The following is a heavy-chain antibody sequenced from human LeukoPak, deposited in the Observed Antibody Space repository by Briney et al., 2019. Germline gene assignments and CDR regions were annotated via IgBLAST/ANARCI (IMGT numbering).Heavy chain of an antibody. CDR3: ARKIASAGRAGFDF. Sequence: SETLSLTCTVSGGSISSYYWSWIRQPAGKGLEWIGRIYSTGSTNYNPSLKSRVTMSVDTSKNQFSLRLRSVTAADTAVYYCARKIASAGRAGFDFWGQGALVTFS. D-gene: IGHD6-13*01. J-gene: IGHJ4*02. V-gene: IGHV4-4*07. CDR2: IYSTGST. CDR1: GGSISSYY.